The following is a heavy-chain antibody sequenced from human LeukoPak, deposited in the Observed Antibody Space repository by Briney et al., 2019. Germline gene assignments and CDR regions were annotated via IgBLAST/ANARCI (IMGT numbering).Heavy chain of an antibody. V-gene: IGHV3-53*01. CDR2: IYSGGST. CDR1: GFTVSSNY. D-gene: IGHD2-2*01. J-gene: IGHJ4*02. CDR3: AKDRDVVVPATTSSDY. Sequence: PGGSLRLSCAASGFTVSSNYMSWVRQAPGKGLEWVSVIYSGGSTYYADSVKGRFTISRHNSKNTLYLQMNSLRAEDTAVYYCAKDRDVVVPATTSSDYWGQGTLVTVSS.